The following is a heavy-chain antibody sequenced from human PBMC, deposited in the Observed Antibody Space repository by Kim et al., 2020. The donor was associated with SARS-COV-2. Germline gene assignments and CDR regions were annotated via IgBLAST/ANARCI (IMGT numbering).Heavy chain of an antibody. CDR1: GGSVSSGSYY. Sequence: SETLSLTCTVSGGSVSSGSYYWSWIRQPPGKGLEWIGYIYYSGSTNYNPSLKSRVTISVDTSKNQFSLKLSSVTAADTAVYYCARGGPYYDFWSGYGMDVWGQGTTVTVSS. D-gene: IGHD3-3*01. CDR2: IYYSGST. CDR3: ARGGPYYDFWSGYGMDV. J-gene: IGHJ6*02. V-gene: IGHV4-61*01.